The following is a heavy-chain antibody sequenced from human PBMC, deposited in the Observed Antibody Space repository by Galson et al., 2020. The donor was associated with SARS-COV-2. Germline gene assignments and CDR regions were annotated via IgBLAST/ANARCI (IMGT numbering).Heavy chain of an antibody. J-gene: IGHJ3*02. D-gene: IGHD6-13*01. CDR3: ARVGLYSSSWDAFDI. V-gene: IGHV1-2*02. Sequence: ASVKVSCKASGYTFTGYYMHWVRQAPGQGLEWMGWINPNSGGTNYAQKFQGRVTMTRDTSISTAYMELSRLRSDDTAVYYCARVGLYSSSWDAFDIWGRGTMVTVSS. CDR2: INPNSGGT. CDR1: GYTFTGYY.